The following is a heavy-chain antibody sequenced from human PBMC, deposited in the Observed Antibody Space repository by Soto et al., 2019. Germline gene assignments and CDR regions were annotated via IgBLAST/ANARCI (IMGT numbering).Heavy chain of an antibody. CDR1: GYTLTELS. CDR3: ATDDPDSSGYYYTDAFDI. J-gene: IGHJ3*02. Sequence: GASVKVSCKVSGYTLTELSMHWVRQAPGKGLEWMGGFDPEDGETIYAQKFQGRVTMTEDTSTDTAYMELSSLRSEDTAVYYCATDDPDSSGYYYTDAFDIWGQGTMVTVSS. V-gene: IGHV1-24*01. CDR2: FDPEDGET. D-gene: IGHD3-22*01.